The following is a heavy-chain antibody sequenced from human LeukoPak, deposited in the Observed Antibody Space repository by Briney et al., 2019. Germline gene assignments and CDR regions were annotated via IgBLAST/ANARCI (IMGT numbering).Heavy chain of an antibody. CDR2: ISAYNGDT. Sequence: GASVKVSCKASGYTFTANGITWVRQAPGQGLEWMGWISAYNGDTVYAQMFQGRVTMTIDTSTSTAYMEVTNLRSDDTAMYYCARSGHCSGVGCYAQGIDYWGQGTLVTVSS. V-gene: IGHV1-18*01. D-gene: IGHD2-2*01. J-gene: IGHJ4*02. CDR1: GYTFTANG. CDR3: ARSGHCSGVGCYAQGIDY.